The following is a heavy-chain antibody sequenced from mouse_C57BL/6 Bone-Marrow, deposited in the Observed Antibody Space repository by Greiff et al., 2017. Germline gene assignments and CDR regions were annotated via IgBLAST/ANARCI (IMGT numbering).Heavy chain of an antibody. J-gene: IGHJ1*03. D-gene: IGHD1-1*01. V-gene: IGHV1-80*01. CDR1: GYAFSSYW. CDR3: ARKHYYYSSRSLYWYCDV. Sequence: VQLQQSGAELVKPGASVKISCKASGYAFSSYWMNWVKQRPGKGLEWIGQIYPGDGDTNYNGKFKGKATLTADKSSSTAYMQLSSLTSEDSAVYFCARKHYYYSSRSLYWYCDVWGTGTTVTVSS. CDR2: IYPGDGDT.